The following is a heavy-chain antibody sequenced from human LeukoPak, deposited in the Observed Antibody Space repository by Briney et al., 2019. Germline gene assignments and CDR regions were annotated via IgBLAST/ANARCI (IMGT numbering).Heavy chain of an antibody. CDR1: GGSISSSSYY. D-gene: IGHD6-6*01. CDR3: ARQHIAARPPGLVHFDY. J-gene: IGHJ4*02. Sequence: SATLSLTCTVSGGSISSSSYYWGWIRQPPGKGLEWIGSIYYSGSTYYNPSLKSRVTISVDTSKNQFSLKLSSVTAADTAVYYCARQHIAARPPGLVHFDYWGQGTLVTVSS. CDR2: IYYSGST. V-gene: IGHV4-39*01.